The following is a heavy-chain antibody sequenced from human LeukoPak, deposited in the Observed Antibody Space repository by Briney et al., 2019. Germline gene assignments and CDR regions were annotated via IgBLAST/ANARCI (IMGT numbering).Heavy chain of an antibody. Sequence: GGSLRLSCAASGFTFSSYSMNWVRQAPGKGLEWVSSISSSSSYIYYADSVKGRFTISRDNAKNSLYLQMNSLRAEDTAVYYCASEIVVVPAADAFDIWGQGTMVTVSS. CDR2: ISSSSSYI. V-gene: IGHV3-21*01. CDR1: GFTFSSYS. J-gene: IGHJ3*02. CDR3: ASEIVVVPAADAFDI. D-gene: IGHD2-2*01.